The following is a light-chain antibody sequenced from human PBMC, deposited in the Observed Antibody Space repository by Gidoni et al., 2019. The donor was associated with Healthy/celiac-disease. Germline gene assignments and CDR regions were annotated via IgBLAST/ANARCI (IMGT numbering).Light chain of an antibody. J-gene: IGKJ3*01. CDR3: QQRSNWIFT. Sequence: EIVLTQSPATLSLSPGERATLSCRASQSLSSYLAWYQQKPGQAPKLLIYDASNLATGIPARFRGSGSGTEFTLTISSLEPEDFAVYYCQQRSNWIFTFXPXTKVDIK. V-gene: IGKV3-11*01. CDR1: QSLSSY. CDR2: DAS.